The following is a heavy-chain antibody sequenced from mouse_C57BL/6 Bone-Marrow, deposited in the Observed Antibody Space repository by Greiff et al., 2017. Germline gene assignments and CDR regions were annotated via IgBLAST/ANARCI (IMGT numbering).Heavy chain of an antibody. CDR2: IDPENGET. CDR3: TRTLIYYGTNY. CDR1: GFNITDYY. D-gene: IGHD1-1*01. V-gene: IGHV14-2*01. Sequence: VQLQQSGAELVKPGASVKLSCTASGFNITDYYIPWVKQRTEQGLEWIGRIDPENGETKYAPKFQDKATLTADTSSNTAYLQLSSLTSEDTAVYYCTRTLIYYGTNYWGQGTTLTVSS. J-gene: IGHJ2*01.